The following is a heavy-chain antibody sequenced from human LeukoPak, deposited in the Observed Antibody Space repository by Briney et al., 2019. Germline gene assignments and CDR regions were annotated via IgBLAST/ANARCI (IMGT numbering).Heavy chain of an antibody. D-gene: IGHD3-10*01. CDR1: GFTVSSNY. V-gene: IGHV3-53*01. Sequence: PGGSLRLSCAVSGFTVSSNYMNWVRQAPGKGLQWVAIIYSGGSTDYADSVKGRFTISRDNSKNTLYLQMNSLRAEDTAVYYCARDKPGGSGSLDYWGQGTLVTVSS. CDR2: IYSGGST. J-gene: IGHJ4*02. CDR3: ARDKPGGSGSLDY.